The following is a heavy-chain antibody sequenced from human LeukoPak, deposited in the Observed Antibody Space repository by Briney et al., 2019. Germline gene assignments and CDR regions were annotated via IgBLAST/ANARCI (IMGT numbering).Heavy chain of an antibody. J-gene: IGHJ4*02. CDR1: GFKFGIYS. Sequence: PGRSLRLSCAASGFKFGIYSMHWVRQAPGKGLEWLAVISYDGSNKYYADSVKGRFSISRDNARSTLFLQMNSLTTEDTAVYFCARDVSGYGYWGQGTLVIVSS. CDR2: ISYDGSNK. CDR3: ARDVSGYGY. V-gene: IGHV3-30*04. D-gene: IGHD3-22*01.